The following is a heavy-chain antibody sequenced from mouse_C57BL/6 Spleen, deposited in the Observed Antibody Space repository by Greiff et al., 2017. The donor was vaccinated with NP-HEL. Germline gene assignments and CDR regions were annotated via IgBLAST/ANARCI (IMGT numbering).Heavy chain of an antibody. CDR3: ARDYYGNYGFAY. CDR2: IYPGDGDT. D-gene: IGHD2-1*01. V-gene: IGHV1-80*01. CDR1: GYAFSSYW. Sequence: VQLQQSGAELVKPGASVKISCKAFGYAFSSYWMNWVKQRPGKGLEWIGQIYPGDGDTNYNGKFKGKATLTADKSSSTAYMQLSSLTSEDSAVYFCARDYYGNYGFAYWGQGTLVTVSA. J-gene: IGHJ3*01.